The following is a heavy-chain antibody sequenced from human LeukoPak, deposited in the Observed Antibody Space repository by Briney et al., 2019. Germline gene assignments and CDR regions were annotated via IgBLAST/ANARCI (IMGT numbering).Heavy chain of an antibody. J-gene: IGHJ4*02. D-gene: IGHD1-26*01. V-gene: IGHV4-30-4*01. Sequence: SQTLSLTCTVSGGSITSGDYSWSWIRQPPGKGLEWIGHIYKSGSTYYNPSLKSRVTMYVDKSQNQFSLRLDSVTGADTAIYYCARDSTIVGAPFDYWGQGALVTVSS. CDR2: IYKSGST. CDR1: GGSITSGDYS. CDR3: ARDSTIVGAPFDY.